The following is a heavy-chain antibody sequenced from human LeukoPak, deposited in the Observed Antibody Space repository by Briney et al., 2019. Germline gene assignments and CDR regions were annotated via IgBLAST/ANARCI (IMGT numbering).Heavy chain of an antibody. Sequence: SETLSLTCAVSGVSFDDYYWSWVRQTPGKGLEWLGEIDHSGYTNDSPSLKSRVTLSIDTSRKQFSLNLKSVTVADAGIYYCTRMTTGHDYWGQGTLVTVSS. D-gene: IGHD4-17*01. V-gene: IGHV4-34*01. CDR3: TRMTTGHDY. J-gene: IGHJ4*02. CDR1: GVSFDDYY. CDR2: IDHSGYT.